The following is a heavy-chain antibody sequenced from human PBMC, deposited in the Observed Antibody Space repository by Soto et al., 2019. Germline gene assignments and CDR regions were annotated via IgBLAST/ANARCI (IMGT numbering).Heavy chain of an antibody. Sequence: QVQLVQSGAEVKKPGASVKVSCEASGYTFTAYYIHWVRQAPGQGLEWMGWINPNSGGTNNAQKFQGRVTMTRDTSISTAYMELSSLRYDDTAVSYCARKTDRSGTHPRAFYFDLWGQGTLVTLSS. CDR3: ARKTDRSGTHPRAFYFDL. V-gene: IGHV1-2*02. CDR1: GYTFTAYY. D-gene: IGHD3-10*01. CDR2: INPNSGGT. J-gene: IGHJ4*02.